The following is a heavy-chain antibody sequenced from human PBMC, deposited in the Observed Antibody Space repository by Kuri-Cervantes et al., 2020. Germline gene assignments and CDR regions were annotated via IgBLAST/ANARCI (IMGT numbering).Heavy chain of an antibody. Sequence: LSLTCAASGFTFSSYAMSWVRQAPGKGLEWVAVISYDGSNKYYADSVKGRFTISRDNSKNTLYLQMNSLRAEDTAVYCCARDRAEMATIFTVSLSRWGQGTLVTVSS. CDR3: ARDRAEMATIFTVSLSR. CDR1: GFTFSSYA. V-gene: IGHV3-30-3*01. CDR2: ISYDGSNK. D-gene: IGHD5-24*01. J-gene: IGHJ4*02.